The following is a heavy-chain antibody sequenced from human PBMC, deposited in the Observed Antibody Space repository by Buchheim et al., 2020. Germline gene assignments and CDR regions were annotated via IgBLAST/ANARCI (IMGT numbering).Heavy chain of an antibody. D-gene: IGHD6-13*01. CDR3: ARDGRQQLVPSDY. Sequence: EVQLVESGGGLIQPGGSLRLSYAASGFTFSSYSMNWVRQAPGKGLEWVSYISSSSSTIYYADSVKGRFTISRDNAKNSLYLQMNSLRAEDTAVYYCARDGRQQLVPSDYWGQGTL. V-gene: IGHV3-48*01. CDR2: ISSSSSTI. CDR1: GFTFSSYS. J-gene: IGHJ4*02.